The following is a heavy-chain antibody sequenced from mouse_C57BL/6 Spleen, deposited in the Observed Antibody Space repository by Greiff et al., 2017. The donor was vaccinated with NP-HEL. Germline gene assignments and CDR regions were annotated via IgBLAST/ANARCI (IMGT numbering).Heavy chain of an antibody. V-gene: IGHV1-59*01. CDR1: GYTFTSYW. J-gene: IGHJ3*01. CDR3: ARGPHDDGGFAY. CDR2: IDPSDSYT. D-gene: IGHD2-12*01. Sequence: QVQLQQPGAELVRPGTSVKLSCKASGYTFTSYWMHWVKQRPGQGLEWIGVIDPSDSYTNYNQKFKGKATLTVDTSSSTAYMQLSSLTSEDSAVYYCARGPHDDGGFAYWGQGTLVTVSA.